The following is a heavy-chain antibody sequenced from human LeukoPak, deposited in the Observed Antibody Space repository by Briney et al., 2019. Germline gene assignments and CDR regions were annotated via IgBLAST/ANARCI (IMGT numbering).Heavy chain of an antibody. J-gene: IGHJ4*02. CDR1: GGTFSSYA. V-gene: IGHV1-69*04. CDR2: IIPILGIA. CDR3: ARDLLRITMVRGVNDY. D-gene: IGHD3-10*01. Sequence: SVKVSCKASGGTFSSYAIIWVRQAPGQGLEGMGRIIPILGIANYAQKFEGRVTITADKSTSTASMELSSLRSEDTAVYYCARDLLRITMVRGVNDYWGQGTLVTVSS.